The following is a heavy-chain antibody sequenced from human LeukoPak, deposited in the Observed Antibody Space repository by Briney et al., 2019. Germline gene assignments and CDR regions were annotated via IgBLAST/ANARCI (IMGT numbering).Heavy chain of an antibody. V-gene: IGHV3-48*02. J-gene: IGHJ6*02. CDR2: ISSSSSTR. CDR3: AREYSSSSGKCMDV. CDR1: GFTFSSYS. D-gene: IGHD6-6*01. Sequence: GGSLRLSCAASGFTFSSYSMNWVRQAPGKGLEWVSYISSSSSTRYCADSVKGRFTISRDNAKNSLYLQMNSLRDEDSALYYCAREYSSSSGKCMDVWGQGTTVTVSS.